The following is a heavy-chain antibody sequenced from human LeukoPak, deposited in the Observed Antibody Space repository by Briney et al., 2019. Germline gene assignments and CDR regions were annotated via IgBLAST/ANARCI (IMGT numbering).Heavy chain of an antibody. V-gene: IGHV1-8*01. J-gene: IGHJ6*03. CDR1: GYTFTSYD. Sequence: APVKVSCKASGYTFTSYDINWVGQASGQGREWMGWMNPNRGKTGYAQKFQGRVTITRNRYIRKAYMELSSLRSEDTAVYYCASSGWDYYYYMDVWGKGTTVTVSS. CDR3: ASSGWDYYYYMDV. D-gene: IGHD6-19*01. CDR2: MNPNRGKT.